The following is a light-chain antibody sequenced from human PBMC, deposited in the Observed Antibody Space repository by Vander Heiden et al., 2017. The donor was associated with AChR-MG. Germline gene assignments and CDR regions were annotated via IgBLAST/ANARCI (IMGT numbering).Light chain of an antibody. CDR2: QDN. CDR1: KLGDKY. V-gene: IGLV3-1*01. CDR3: QAWDSGTGI. J-gene: IGLJ2*01. Sequence: SYEVSQPPSVTVSPGQTAIITCSGDKLGDKYPYWYQQKPGQSPVLVIYQDNKRASGIPERFSGSNSGNTATLTISGTQAMDEADYYCQAWDSGTGIFGGGTKLTVL.